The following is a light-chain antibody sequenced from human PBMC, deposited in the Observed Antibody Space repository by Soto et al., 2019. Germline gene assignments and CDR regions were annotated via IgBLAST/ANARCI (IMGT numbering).Light chain of an antibody. CDR2: KAT. CDR3: QQYNDYQYI. V-gene: IGKV1-5*03. Sequence: DIQMTQSPSTLSASVGDRVTITCRASQSITTWLAWYQQKPGKAPKLLIYKATNLQSGVPSRFSGSGSGTDFSLTISSLQPDDFATYYCQQYNDYQYIFGQGTKLEIK. J-gene: IGKJ2*01. CDR1: QSITTW.